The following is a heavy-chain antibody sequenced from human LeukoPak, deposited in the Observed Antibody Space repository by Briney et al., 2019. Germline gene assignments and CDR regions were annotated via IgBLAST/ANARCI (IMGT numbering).Heavy chain of an antibody. J-gene: IGHJ4*02. CDR2: IYPGDSDT. CDR1: GYSFTSYW. Sequence: GESLKISCKGSGYSFTSYWIGWVRQMPGKGLEWMGIIYPGDSDTRYSPSFQGQVTISADKSISTAYLQWSSLKASDTAMYYCARLASYYDSSGYYFDYWGQGTLATVSS. CDR3: ARLASYYDSSGYYFDY. V-gene: IGHV5-51*01. D-gene: IGHD3-22*01.